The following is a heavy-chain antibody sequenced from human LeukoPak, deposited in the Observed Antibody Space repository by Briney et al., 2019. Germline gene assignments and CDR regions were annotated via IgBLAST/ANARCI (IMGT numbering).Heavy chain of an antibody. CDR3: ARTSPWPQKGWFDP. J-gene: IGHJ5*02. Sequence: ASVKVSCKASGYTFTGYYMHWVRQAPGQGLEWMGWISAYNGNTNYAQKLQGRVTMTTDTSTSTAYMELRSLRSDDTAVYYCARTSPWPQKGWFDPWGQGTLVTVSS. CDR2: ISAYNGNT. CDR1: GYTFTGYY. V-gene: IGHV1-18*04.